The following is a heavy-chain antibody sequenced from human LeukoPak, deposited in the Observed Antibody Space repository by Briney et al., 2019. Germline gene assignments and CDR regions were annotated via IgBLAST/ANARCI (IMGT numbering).Heavy chain of an antibody. V-gene: IGHV3-30*18. CDR2: ISSDGSKN. J-gene: IGHJ4*02. Sequence: GGSLRLSCAASGFTFSSYAMHWVRQTPGKGLEWVALISSDGSKNIYADPVKGRFTVSRDNSKNTLYLQMNSLRAEDTAVYYCVKGLVQTTMSYSVDYWGQGALVTVSS. CDR1: GFTFSSYA. CDR3: VKGLVQTTMSYSVDY. D-gene: IGHD1-1*01.